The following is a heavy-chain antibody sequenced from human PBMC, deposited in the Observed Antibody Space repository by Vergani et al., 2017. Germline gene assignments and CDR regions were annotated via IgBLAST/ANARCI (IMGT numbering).Heavy chain of an antibody. CDR3: ARGADERITMIVAPDAEYYYYMDV. V-gene: IGHV4-59*01. Sequence: QVQLQESGPGLVKPSETLSLTCTVSGGSISSYYWSWIRQPPGKGLEWIGYIYYSGSTNYNPSLKSRVTISVDTSKNQFSLKLSSVTAADTAVYYCARGADERITMIVAPDAEYYYYMDVWGKGTTVTVSS. CDR1: GGSISSYY. J-gene: IGHJ6*03. D-gene: IGHD3-22*01. CDR2: IYYSGST.